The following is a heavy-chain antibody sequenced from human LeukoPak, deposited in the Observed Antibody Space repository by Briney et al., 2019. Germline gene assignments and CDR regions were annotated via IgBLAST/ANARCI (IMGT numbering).Heavy chain of an antibody. CDR2: IIPILGIA. J-gene: IGHJ3*02. V-gene: IGHV1-69*04. D-gene: IGHD6-19*01. CDR1: GGTFSSYA. Sequence: ASVKVSCKASGGTFSSYAISWVRQAPGQGLEWMGRIIPILGIANYAQKFQGRVTITADKSTSTAYMELSSLRSEDTAVYYCARAFPPQGWYGAFDIWGQGTMVTVSS. CDR3: ARAFPPQGWYGAFDI.